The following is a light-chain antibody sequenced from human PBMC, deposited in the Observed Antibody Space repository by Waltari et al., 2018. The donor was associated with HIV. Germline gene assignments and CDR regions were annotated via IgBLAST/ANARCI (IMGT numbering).Light chain of an antibody. Sequence: QPVLTHSSSASASLGPSVNLTCTLTRGHSAHFIDCHQQHPGKDPRYLMQVDAGGDICNRGSGVPDRFSGSSSGADRYLTISNLQLEDEADYYCETWDISTWVFGGGTKLTVL. CDR2: VDAGGDIC. J-gene: IGLJ3*02. CDR3: ETWDISTWV. CDR1: RGHSAHF. V-gene: IGLV4-60*02.